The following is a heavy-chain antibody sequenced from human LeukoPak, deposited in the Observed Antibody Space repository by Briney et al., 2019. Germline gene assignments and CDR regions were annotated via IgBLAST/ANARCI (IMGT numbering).Heavy chain of an antibody. D-gene: IGHD4-17*01. Sequence: ASVKVSCKASGYTFTSYDINWVRQATGQGLEWMGWMNPNSGNTGYAQKFQGRATMTRNTSISTAYMELSSLRSEDTAVYYCARGRSATVVTLDAFDIWGQGTMVTVSS. CDR2: MNPNSGNT. CDR1: GYTFTSYD. J-gene: IGHJ3*02. V-gene: IGHV1-8*01. CDR3: ARGRSATVVTLDAFDI.